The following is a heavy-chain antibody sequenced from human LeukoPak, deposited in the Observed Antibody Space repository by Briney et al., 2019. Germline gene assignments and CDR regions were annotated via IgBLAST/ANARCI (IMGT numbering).Heavy chain of an antibody. CDR1: GGSISSYY. CDR2: IYYSGST. Sequence: SETLSLTCTVSGGSISSYYWSWIRQPPGKGLEWIGHIYYSGSTNYNPSLKSRVTISVDTSKNQFSLKLSSATAADTAVYYCARGGSSRRWFDPWGQGTLVTVSS. V-gene: IGHV4-59*01. J-gene: IGHJ5*02. CDR3: ARGGSSRRWFDP. D-gene: IGHD6-13*01.